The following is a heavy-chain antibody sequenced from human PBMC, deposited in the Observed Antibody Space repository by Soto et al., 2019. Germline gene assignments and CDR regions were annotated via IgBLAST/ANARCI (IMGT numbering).Heavy chain of an antibody. V-gene: IGHV4-39*01. Sequence: SETLSLTCTVSGGSISSSSYYWGWIRQPPKKGLEWIGSINYSGSTNYNPSLKSRVTISVDTSKNQFSLKLSSVTAADTAVYYCARGKVRSSIAAAGNNWFDPWGQGTLVTVSS. CDR3: ARGKVRSSIAAAGNNWFDP. CDR2: INYSGST. CDR1: GGSISSSSYY. D-gene: IGHD6-13*01. J-gene: IGHJ5*02.